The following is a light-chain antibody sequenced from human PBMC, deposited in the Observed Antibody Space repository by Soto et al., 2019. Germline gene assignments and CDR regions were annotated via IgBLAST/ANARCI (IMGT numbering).Light chain of an antibody. V-gene: IGLV2-14*01. CDR2: DVS. Sequence: QSVLTQPASVSGSPGQSSTISCTGTSSDVGGYNYVSWYQQQPGKAPKLMIYDVSNRPSGVSNRFSGSKSGNTASLTISGLQAEDEADYYCSSYTSSSTLVFGGGTKLTVL. CDR3: SSYTSSSTLV. J-gene: IGLJ2*01. CDR1: SSDVGGYNY.